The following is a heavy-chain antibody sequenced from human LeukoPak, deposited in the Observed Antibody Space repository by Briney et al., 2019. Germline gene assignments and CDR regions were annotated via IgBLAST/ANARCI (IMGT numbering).Heavy chain of an antibody. J-gene: IGHJ4*02. D-gene: IGHD4-23*01. CDR1: GFTFSSYS. CDR3: ARTGDYGGLDY. V-gene: IGHV3-48*01. CDR2: ISSSSSTI. Sequence: GGALRLSCAECGFTFSSYSTNWGRQAPGKGVEGVSYISSSSSTIYYADSVKGRFTISRDNAKNSLYLQMNSLRAEDTAVYYCARTGDYGGLDYWGQGTLVTVSS.